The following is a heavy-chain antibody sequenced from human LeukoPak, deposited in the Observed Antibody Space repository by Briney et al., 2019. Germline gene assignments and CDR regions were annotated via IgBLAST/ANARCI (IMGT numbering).Heavy chain of an antibody. V-gene: IGHV3-21*01. J-gene: IGHJ6*02. D-gene: IGHD2-15*01. CDR2: ISSSSSYI. CDR1: GFTFSSYS. CDR3: ARDIVVGPEYYYGMDV. Sequence: PGGSLRLSCAASGFTFSSYSMNWVRQAPGKGLEWVSSISSSSSYIYYADSVKGRFTISRDNAKSSLYLQMNSLRAEDTAVYYCARDIVVGPEYYYGMDVWGQGTTVTVSS.